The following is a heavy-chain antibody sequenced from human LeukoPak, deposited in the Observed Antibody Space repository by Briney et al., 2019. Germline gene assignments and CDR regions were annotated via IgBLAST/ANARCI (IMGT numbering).Heavy chain of an antibody. Sequence: GRSLRLSCAASGFTFSSYGMHWVRQAPGKGLEWVAVIWYDGSNKYYADSVKGRFTISRDNSKNTLYLQMNSLRAEDTAVYYCARKTVEVYYGALDPWGQGALVTVSS. CDR2: IWYDGSNK. V-gene: IGHV3-33*01. CDR1: GFTFSSYG. J-gene: IGHJ5*02. D-gene: IGHD3-3*01. CDR3: ARKTVEVYYGALDP.